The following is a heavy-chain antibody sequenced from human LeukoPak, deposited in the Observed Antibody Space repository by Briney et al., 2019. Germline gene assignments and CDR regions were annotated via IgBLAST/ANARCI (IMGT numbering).Heavy chain of an antibody. CDR2: IYHSGST. CDR1: GGSISSSNW. D-gene: IGHD3-3*01. Sequence: SGTLSLTCTVSGGSISSSNWWSWVRQPPGKGLEWIGEIYHSGSTNYTPSLKRRVTISVDKTKNQFSLKLSSVTAADTAVYYCARSGITIFGVVIMWNYYYGMDVWGQGTTVTVSS. V-gene: IGHV4-4*02. J-gene: IGHJ6*02. CDR3: ARSGITIFGVVIMWNYYYGMDV.